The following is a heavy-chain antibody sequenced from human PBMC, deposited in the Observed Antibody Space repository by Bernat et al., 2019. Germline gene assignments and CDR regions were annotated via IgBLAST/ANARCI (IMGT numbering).Heavy chain of an antibody. CDR1: GFTFSSYS. CDR2: ISSSSSYI. V-gene: IGHV3-21*05. D-gene: IGHD2-15*01. J-gene: IGHJ3*02. Sequence: EVQLVESGGGLVKPGGSLRLSCAASGFTFSSYSRNWVRQAPGKGLEWVSYISSSSSYIYYADSVKGRFTISRDNAKNSLYLQMNSLRAEDTAVYYCASIREGYCSGGSCLGDAFDIWGQGTMVTVSS. CDR3: ASIREGYCSGGSCLGDAFDI.